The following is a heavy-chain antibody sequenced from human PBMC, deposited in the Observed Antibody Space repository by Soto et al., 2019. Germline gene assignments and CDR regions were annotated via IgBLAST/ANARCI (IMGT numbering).Heavy chain of an antibody. CDR1: GVTFTSYA. D-gene: IGHD3-10*01. CDR3: AKGSFGFDY. V-gene: IGHV3-23*01. CDR2: ISKSGDST. Sequence: EVQLLESGGGLVQPGGSLRLSCAASGVTFTSYAMTWVCQVPGEGLQWVSSISKSGDSTYYADSVKGRFTTSRDNSKNTLYLQMNSLRAEDTAIYYCAKGSFGFDYWGQGTLVTVSS. J-gene: IGHJ4*02.